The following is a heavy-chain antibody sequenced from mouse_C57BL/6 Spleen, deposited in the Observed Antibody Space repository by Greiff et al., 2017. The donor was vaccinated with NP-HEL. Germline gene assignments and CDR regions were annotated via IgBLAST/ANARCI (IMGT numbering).Heavy chain of an antibody. CDR2: IDPSDSYT. V-gene: IGHV1-69*01. J-gene: IGHJ4*01. CDR1: GYTFTSYW. CDR3: ARGGAYDIYAMDY. D-gene: IGHD2-3*01. Sequence: VQLQQPGAELVMPGASVKLSCKASGYTFTSYWMHWVKQRPGQGLEWIGEIDPSDSYTNYNQKFKGKSTLTVDKSSSTAYMQLSSLTSEDSAVYYCARGGAYDIYAMDYWGQGTSVTVSS.